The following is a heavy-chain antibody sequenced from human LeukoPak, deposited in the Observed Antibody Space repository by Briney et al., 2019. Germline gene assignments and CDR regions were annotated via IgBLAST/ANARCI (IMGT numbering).Heavy chain of an antibody. Sequence: GGSLRLSCAASAFTFNSYGMHWVRQAPGKGLERVAFIRYAGSNKYYADSVKGRFTISRDNSKNTLYLQMNSLRAEDTAVYYCAKAQNPEHYSASGTSIPSSGAFDIWGQGTMVTVSS. V-gene: IGHV3-30*02. CDR2: IRYAGSNK. J-gene: IGHJ3*02. CDR1: AFTFNSYG. D-gene: IGHD3-10*01. CDR3: AKAQNPEHYSASGTSIPSSGAFDI.